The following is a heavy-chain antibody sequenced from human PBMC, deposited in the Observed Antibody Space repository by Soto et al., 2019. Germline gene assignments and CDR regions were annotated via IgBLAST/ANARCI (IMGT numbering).Heavy chain of an antibody. D-gene: IGHD5-12*01. V-gene: IGHV6-1*01. CDR2: TYFRSKWYN. J-gene: IGHJ4*02. Sequence: SQTLSLTWAISGDSVSSNTASWNWIMQSPSRGLEWLARTYFRSKWYNDYAVSVKSRIIINPDTSNNQFSLQLNSVTPEDTAVYFCAQGDNSGPKTGYVFDLWREGIMFTVSS. CDR1: GDSVSSNTAS. CDR3: AQGDNSGPKTGYVFDL.